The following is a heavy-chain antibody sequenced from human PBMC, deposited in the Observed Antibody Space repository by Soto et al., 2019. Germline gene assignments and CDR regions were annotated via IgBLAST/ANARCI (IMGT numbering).Heavy chain of an antibody. CDR3: ARGLIVGATDFDY. CDR1: GYTFTRYY. CDR2: INPSGSGT. D-gene: IGHD1-26*01. V-gene: IGHV1-46*01. Sequence: ASVKVSCKASGYTFTRYYMHWVRQPPGQGLEWMGIINPSGSGTSYAQKFQGRVTMTRDTSTSTVYMELSSLRSEDTAVYYCARGLIVGATDFDYWGQGTLVTVSS. J-gene: IGHJ4*02.